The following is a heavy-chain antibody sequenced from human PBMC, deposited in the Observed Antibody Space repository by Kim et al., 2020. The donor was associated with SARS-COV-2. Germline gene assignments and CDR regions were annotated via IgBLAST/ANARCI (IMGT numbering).Heavy chain of an antibody. CDR1: GGTFSSYA. CDR3: ARDGLDGSGSYYRGWFDP. CDR2: IIPIFGTA. Sequence: SVKVSCKASGGTFSSYAISWVRQAPGQGLEWMGGIIPIFGTANYAQKFQGRVTITADESTSTAYMELSSLRSEDTAVYYCARDGLDGSGSYYRGWFDPWGQGTLVTVSS. J-gene: IGHJ5*02. D-gene: IGHD3-10*01. V-gene: IGHV1-69*13.